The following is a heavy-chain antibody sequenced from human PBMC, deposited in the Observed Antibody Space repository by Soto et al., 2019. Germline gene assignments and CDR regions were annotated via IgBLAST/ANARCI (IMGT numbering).Heavy chain of an antibody. D-gene: IGHD1-26*01. CDR3: ARLYSTHYYFDY. Sequence: VASVKVSCKASGYTFTSYDINWVRQATGQGLEWMGWMNPNSGNTGYAQKFQGRVTMTRNTSISTAYMELSSLRSEDTAVYYCARLYSTHYYFDYWGQGTLVTVSS. V-gene: IGHV1-8*01. CDR2: MNPNSGNT. CDR1: GYTFTSYD. J-gene: IGHJ4*02.